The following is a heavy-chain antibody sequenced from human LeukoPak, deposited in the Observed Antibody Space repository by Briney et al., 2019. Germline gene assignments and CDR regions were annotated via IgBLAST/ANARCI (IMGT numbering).Heavy chain of an antibody. V-gene: IGHV3-7*03. D-gene: IGHD4/OR15-4a*01. CDR2: IKQDGSEK. CDR3: ARRAGAYSHPYDY. CDR1: GFTFSNYW. Sequence: GGSLRLSCAASGFTFSNYWMSWVRQAPGKGLEWVANIKQDGSEKYYVDSVKGRFTISRDNSKNTLYLQMNGLRAEDTAVYYCARRAGAYSHPYDYWGQGTLVTVSS. J-gene: IGHJ4*02.